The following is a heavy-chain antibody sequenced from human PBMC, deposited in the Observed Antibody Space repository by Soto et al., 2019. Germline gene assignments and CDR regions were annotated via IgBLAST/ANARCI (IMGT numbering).Heavy chain of an antibody. Sequence: LSLTCTVSGGSISSYYWSWIRQPPGKGLEWIGYIYYSGSTNYNPSLKSRVTISVDTSKDQFSLKLSSVTAADTAVYYCARLPLGPVWGQGTLVTVSS. V-gene: IGHV4-59*08. J-gene: IGHJ4*02. D-gene: IGHD3-16*02. CDR1: GGSISSYY. CDR3: ARLPLGPV. CDR2: IYYSGST.